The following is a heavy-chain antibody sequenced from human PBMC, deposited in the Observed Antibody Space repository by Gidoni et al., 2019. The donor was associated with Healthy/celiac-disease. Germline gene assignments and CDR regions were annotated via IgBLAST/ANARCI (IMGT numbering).Heavy chain of an antibody. CDR2: IIPIVGTA. V-gene: IGHV1-69*01. CDR1: GGAFSSYA. D-gene: IGHD6-13*01. Sequence: QVQLVQSGAEVKKPGSSVKVSCTASGGAFSSYAISWVRQAPGQGLEWMGGIIPIVGTANYAQKFQVRVTITADESTSTAYMELSSLRSEDTAVYYWARCGSIAAAGMPDAFDIWGQGTMVTVSS. J-gene: IGHJ3*02. CDR3: ARCGSIAAAGMPDAFDI.